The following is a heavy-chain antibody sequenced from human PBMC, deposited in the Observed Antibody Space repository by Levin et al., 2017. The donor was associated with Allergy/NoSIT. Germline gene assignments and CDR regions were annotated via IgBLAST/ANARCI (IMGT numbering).Heavy chain of an antibody. CDR1: GGSISSSSYY. CDR2: IYYSGST. D-gene: IGHD6-6*01. Sequence: SETLSLTCTVSGGSISSSSYYWGWIRQPPGKGLEWIGSIYYSGSTYYNPSLKSRVTISVDTSKNQFSLKLSSVTAADTAVYYCARQDSSSFKFDPWGQGTLVTVSS. CDR3: ARQDSSSFKFDP. V-gene: IGHV4-39*01. J-gene: IGHJ5*02.